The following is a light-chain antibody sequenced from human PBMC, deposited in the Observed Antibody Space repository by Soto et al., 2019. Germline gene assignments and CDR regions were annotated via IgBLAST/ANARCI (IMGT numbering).Light chain of an antibody. Sequence: QSAPTQPAPVSGSPGQSITISCTVTSSDVGGYDYVSWYQLHPGKAPKLMVFGVSNRPSGVSYRFSGSKSGNTASLTISGLQAEDEADYFCSSYSISTAYLFGTGTKVTVL. V-gene: IGLV2-14*01. J-gene: IGLJ1*01. CDR1: SSDVGGYDY. CDR2: GVS. CDR3: SSYSISTAYL.